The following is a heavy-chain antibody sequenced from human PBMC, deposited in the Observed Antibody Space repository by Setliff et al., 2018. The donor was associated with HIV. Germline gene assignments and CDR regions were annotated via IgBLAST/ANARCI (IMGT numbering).Heavy chain of an antibody. J-gene: IGHJ5*02. CDR2: IYYSGST. D-gene: IGHD3-9*01. CDR1: GGSISNYY. V-gene: IGHV4-59*08. CDR3: ARHRYYDILFDP. Sequence: SETLSLTCTVSGGSISNYYWSWIRQPPGKGLEWIGYIYYSGSTNYNPSLKSRVTILVDSSRNQFSLRLSSVTAADTAVYYCARHRYYDILFDPWGQGTLVTV.